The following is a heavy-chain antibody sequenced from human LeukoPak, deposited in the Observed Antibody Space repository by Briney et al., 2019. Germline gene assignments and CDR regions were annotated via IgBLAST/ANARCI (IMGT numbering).Heavy chain of an antibody. J-gene: IGHJ5*02. V-gene: IGHV7-4-1*02. Sequence: ASVKVSCKASGYTFTSYAMNWVRQAPGQWLEWMGWINTNTGNPTYAQGFTGRFVFSLDTSVSTAYLQISSLKAEDTAVYYCARHNAITVAGFLNWFDPWGQGTLVTVSS. D-gene: IGHD6-19*01. CDR3: ARHNAITVAGFLNWFDP. CDR1: GYTFTSYA. CDR2: INTNTGNP.